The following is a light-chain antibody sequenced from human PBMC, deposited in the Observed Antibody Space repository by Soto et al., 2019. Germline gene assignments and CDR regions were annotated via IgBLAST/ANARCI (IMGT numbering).Light chain of an antibody. CDR3: HQSGNSPIT. CDR1: QGVSSNY. J-gene: IGKJ5*01. V-gene: IGKV3-20*01. CDR2: GTA. Sequence: TVLTQSPGTLSLSPGESATLSCRASQGVSSNYVAWYQQKPGQPPRLLIYGTASRATGIPGRFSGSASGTDFILTISSLEPEDFAVYYCHQSGNSPITFGQGTRLEIK.